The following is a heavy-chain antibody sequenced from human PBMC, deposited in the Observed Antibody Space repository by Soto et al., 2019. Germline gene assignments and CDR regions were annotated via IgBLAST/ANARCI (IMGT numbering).Heavy chain of an antibody. Sequence: EVQLLESGGGLVQPGGSLRLSCAASGFTFSSYAMSWVRQAPGKGLEWVSGITGSGGDTYYADSVKGRFTISRDNFQNTLYLQMNSLRAEDTAVYYCAKGKRYSSRWDGAFDYWGQGTLVTVSS. CDR1: GFTFSSYA. CDR3: AKGKRYSSRWDGAFDY. V-gene: IGHV3-23*01. D-gene: IGHD6-19*01. J-gene: IGHJ4*02. CDR2: ITGSGGDT.